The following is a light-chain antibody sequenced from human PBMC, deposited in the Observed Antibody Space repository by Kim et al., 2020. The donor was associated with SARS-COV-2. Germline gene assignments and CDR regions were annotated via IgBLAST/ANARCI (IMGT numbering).Light chain of an antibody. CDR3: NSRDSSGNHLGV. V-gene: IGLV3-19*01. CDR2: GKN. J-gene: IGLJ3*02. Sequence: LGQTVRITCQGDSLRSYYASWYQQKPGQAPVLVIYGKNNRPSGIPDRFSGSSSGNTASLTITGAQAEDEADYYCNSRDSSGNHLGVFGGGTQLTVL. CDR1: SLRSYY.